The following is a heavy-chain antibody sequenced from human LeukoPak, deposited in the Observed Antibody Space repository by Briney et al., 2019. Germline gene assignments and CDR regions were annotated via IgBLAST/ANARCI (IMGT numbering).Heavy chain of an antibody. D-gene: IGHD2-2*01. CDR1: GGSFSGYY. CDR3: ARGLVVPAVLSP. CDR2: INHSGST. Sequence: SESLSLTCAVYGGSFSGYYWSWIRQPPGKGLEWVGEINHSGSTNYNPSLKSRVTISVVTSKNQFSLKLSSVIAADTAVYYCARGLVVPAVLSPWGQGTLVTVSS. J-gene: IGHJ5*02. V-gene: IGHV4-34*01.